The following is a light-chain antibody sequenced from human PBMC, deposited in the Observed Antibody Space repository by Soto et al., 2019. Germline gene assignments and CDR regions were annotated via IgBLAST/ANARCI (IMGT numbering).Light chain of an antibody. CDR3: SSYLCSSTLGVV. J-gene: IGLJ2*01. CDR1: SSDVGGYHY. CDR2: DVS. V-gene: IGLV2-14*01. Sequence: QSALTQPASVSGSPGQSITISCTGTSSDVGGYHYVSWYQQHPGKAPKLMIYDVSNRPSGVSNRFSGSKSGNTASLTISGFQAEDEADDYCSSYLCSSTLGVVFGSGTKVTVL.